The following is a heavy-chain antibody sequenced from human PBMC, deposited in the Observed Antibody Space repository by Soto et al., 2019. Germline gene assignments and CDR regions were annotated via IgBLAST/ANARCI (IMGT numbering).Heavy chain of an antibody. D-gene: IGHD3-10*02. CDR2: IVVGTGST. V-gene: IGHV1-58*02. CDR3: SAVRPDIAIGWAV. CDR1: GFDFGSFG. Sequence: QMQLVQSGPEVKKPVTSVKVSCKASGFDFGSFGIQWLRQSHGQGFEWIGWIVVGTGSTNYAPNFQGRVTITRDMSTNTAYMDLTNLRSDDTAVYFCSAVRPDIAIGWAVWGQGTTVAVSS. J-gene: IGHJ6*02.